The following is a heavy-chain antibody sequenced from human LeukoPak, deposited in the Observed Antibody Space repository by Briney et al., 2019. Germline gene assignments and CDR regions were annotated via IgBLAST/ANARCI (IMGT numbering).Heavy chain of an antibody. J-gene: IGHJ4*02. CDR2: IYYSGST. CDR3: ARASGAYGPATIDY. CDR1: GGSISSSSYY. Sequence: SETLSLTCTVSGGSISSSSYYWGWIRQPPGKGLEWIGSIYYSGSTYYNPSIKSRVTISVDTSKNQFSLKLSSVTAADTAVYYCARASGAYGPATIDYWGQGTLVTVSS. V-gene: IGHV4-39*07. D-gene: IGHD2-2*01.